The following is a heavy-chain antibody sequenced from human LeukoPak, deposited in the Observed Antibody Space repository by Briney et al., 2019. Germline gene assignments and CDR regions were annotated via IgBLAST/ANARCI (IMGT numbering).Heavy chain of an antibody. CDR1: GFTFSSCG. J-gene: IGHJ4*02. CDR2: IWYDGNNK. V-gene: IGHV3-33*01. D-gene: IGHD2/OR15-2a*01. Sequence: GGSLRLSCAASGFTFSSCGMHWVRQAPGKGLEWVAIIWYDGNNKYYADSVKGRFTISRDNSKNTVCLQMDSLRAEDTAVYYCARDNIRGAYYLDYWGRGTRVTVSS. CDR3: ARDNIRGAYYLDY.